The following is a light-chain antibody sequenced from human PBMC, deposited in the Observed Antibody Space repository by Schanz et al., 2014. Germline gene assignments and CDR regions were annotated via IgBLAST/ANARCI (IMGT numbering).Light chain of an antibody. CDR1: ASNIGAGYD. V-gene: IGLV1-40*01. CDR3: SSYVSSNTFVV. CDR2: DNT. J-gene: IGLJ2*01. Sequence: QSVLTQPPSVSGAPGQGVTISCTGSASNIGAGYDVHWYQQVPGTAPKPLIFDNTNRPSGVPDRFSGSKSGTSASLAITGLQAEDEADYYCSSYVSSNTFVVFGGGTQLTVL.